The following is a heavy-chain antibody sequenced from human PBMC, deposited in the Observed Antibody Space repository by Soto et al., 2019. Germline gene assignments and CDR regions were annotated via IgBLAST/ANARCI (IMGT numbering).Heavy chain of an antibody. Sequence: QVQLQESGPGLVKPSETLSLTCSVSGGSMRSSDYYWGWIRQPPNKGLEWIGSMHYSGSTFYNPSLKSRVTISVDTSKNQFSLKLTSVTAADTAVYYCARPGYSSSWYWFDPWGQGTLVTVSS. CDR3: ARPGYSSSWYWFDP. J-gene: IGHJ5*02. CDR1: GGSMRSSDYY. V-gene: IGHV4-39*01. D-gene: IGHD6-13*01. CDR2: MHYSGST.